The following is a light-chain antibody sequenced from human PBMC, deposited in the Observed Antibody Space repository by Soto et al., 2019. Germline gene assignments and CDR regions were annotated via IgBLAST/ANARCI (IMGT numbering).Light chain of an antibody. V-gene: IGKV2-28*01. Sequence: DIVMTQSPLSLPVTPGEPASTSCRSSQSLLHSNGYNYLDWYLQKPGQSPQLLIYLGSNRASGVPDRFSGSGSGTDFTLTISRLEPEDFAVHYCKQYGSSTRRTLGQGTKVDIK. CDR3: KQYGSSTRRT. CDR2: LGS. CDR1: QSLLHSNGYNY. J-gene: IGKJ1*01.